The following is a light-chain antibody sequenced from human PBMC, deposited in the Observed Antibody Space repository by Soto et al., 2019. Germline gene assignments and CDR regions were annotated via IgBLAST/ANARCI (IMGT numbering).Light chain of an antibody. J-gene: IGKJ4*01. CDR1: QSVGSY. CDR3: QQRSYGPRLT. CDR2: DAS. V-gene: IGKV3-11*01. Sequence: EIVLTQSPATLSLSPGESATLSCRASQSVGSYLAWYQQKPGQAPRLLIYDASNRATGIPARFSGSGSGADFTLTISSLVPEDVAVYYCQQRSYGPRLTFGGGTKVEIK.